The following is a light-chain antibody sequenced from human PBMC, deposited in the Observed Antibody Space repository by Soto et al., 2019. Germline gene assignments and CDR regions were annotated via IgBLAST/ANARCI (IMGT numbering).Light chain of an antibody. CDR3: RQYYVYPLT. CDR2: AAS. Sequence: DIRMTQSPSSLSASAGDRVTITCRASQDINNDLAWFQQKPGKAPKSLIYAASTLQSGVSSKFSGSGSGKDFSLTISSLQPEDFASYFCRQYYVYPLTLGLGTMVEIK. V-gene: IGKV1-16*02. CDR1: QDINND. J-gene: IGKJ4*01.